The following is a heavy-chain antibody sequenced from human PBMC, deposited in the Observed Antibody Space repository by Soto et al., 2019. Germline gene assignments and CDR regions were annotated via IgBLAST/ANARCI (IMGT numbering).Heavy chain of an antibody. J-gene: IGHJ6*02. D-gene: IGHD1-26*01. V-gene: IGHV3-21*01. CDR1: GFTFSSYS. CDR3: ARLLTSGSYWADYYYYYGMDV. CDR2: ISSSSSYI. Sequence: GGSLRLSCAASGFTFSSYSMNWVRQAPGKGLEWVSSISSSSSYIYYADSVKGRFTISRDNAKNSLYLQMNSLRAEDTAVYYCARLLTSGSYWADYYYYYGMDVWGQGTTVTVSS.